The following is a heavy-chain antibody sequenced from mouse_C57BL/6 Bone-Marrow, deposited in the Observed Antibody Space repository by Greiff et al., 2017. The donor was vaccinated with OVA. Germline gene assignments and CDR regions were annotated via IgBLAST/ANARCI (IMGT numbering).Heavy chain of an antibody. CDR1: GFTFSDFY. CDR3: ARDGGGSSHWYFDV. V-gene: IGHV7-1*01. CDR2: SRNKANDYTT. Sequence: EVKVVESGGGLVQSGRSLRLSCATSGFTFSDFYMEWVRQAPGKGLEWIAASRNKANDYTTEYSASVKGRFIVSRDTSQSILYLQMNALRAEDTAIYYCARDGGGSSHWYFDVWGTGTTVTVSS. D-gene: IGHD1-1*01. J-gene: IGHJ1*03.